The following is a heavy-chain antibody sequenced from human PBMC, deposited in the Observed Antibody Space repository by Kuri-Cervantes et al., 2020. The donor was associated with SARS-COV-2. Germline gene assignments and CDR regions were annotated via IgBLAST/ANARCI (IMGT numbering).Heavy chain of an antibody. Sequence: GGSLRLSCAASGFTVSSNYMSRVRQAPGKGLEWVSVIYSGGSTYYADSVKGRFTISRDNSKNTLYLQMNSLRAEDTAVYYCARDPEYSSGWYERGYYFDYWGQGTLVTVSS. J-gene: IGHJ4*02. D-gene: IGHD6-19*01. CDR2: IYSGGST. V-gene: IGHV3-53*05. CDR3: ARDPEYSSGWYERGYYFDY. CDR1: GFTVSSNY.